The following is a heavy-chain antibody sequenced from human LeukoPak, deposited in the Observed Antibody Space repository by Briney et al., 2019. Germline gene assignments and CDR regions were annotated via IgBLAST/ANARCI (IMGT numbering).Heavy chain of an antibody. CDR2: IYYSGST. J-gene: IGHJ4*02. V-gene: IGHV4-39*01. D-gene: IGHD3-10*02. CDR3: ARQYFLILSLYYFDY. Sequence: SETLSLTCTVSGGSISSSSYYWGWIRQPPGKGLEWIGSIYYSGSTYYNPSLKSRVTISVDTSKNQFSLKLSSVTAADTAVYYCARQYFLILSLYYFDYWGQGTLVTVSS. CDR1: GGSISSSSYY.